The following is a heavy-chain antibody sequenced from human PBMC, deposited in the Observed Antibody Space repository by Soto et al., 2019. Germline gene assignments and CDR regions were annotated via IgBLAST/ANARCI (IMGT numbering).Heavy chain of an antibody. J-gene: IGHJ6*03. CDR1: GFTFSSYG. D-gene: IGHD3-3*01. CDR3: ARVPLRDDFWSGYYLGLGADYYYMDV. Sequence: QVQLVESGGGVVQPGRSLRLSCAASGFTFSSYGMHWVRQAPGKGLEWVAVIWYDGSNKYYADSVKGRFTISRDNSKNTLYLQMNSLRAEDTAVYYCARVPLRDDFWSGYYLGLGADYYYMDVWGKGTTVTVSS. V-gene: IGHV3-33*01. CDR2: IWYDGSNK.